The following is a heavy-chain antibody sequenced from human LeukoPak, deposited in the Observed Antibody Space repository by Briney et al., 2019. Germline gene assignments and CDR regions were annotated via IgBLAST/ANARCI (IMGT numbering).Heavy chain of an antibody. Sequence: PSETLSLTCSVSGGSISSSTYFWGWIRQPPGKGLEWIGYIYYSGSTNYNPSLKSRVPISVDTSKNQFSLKLSSVTAADTAVYYCARGNYYDSSTYYRAFDIWGQGTMVTVSS. CDR2: IYYSGST. CDR1: GGSISSSTYF. J-gene: IGHJ3*02. D-gene: IGHD3-22*01. V-gene: IGHV4-61*05. CDR3: ARGNYYDSSTYYRAFDI.